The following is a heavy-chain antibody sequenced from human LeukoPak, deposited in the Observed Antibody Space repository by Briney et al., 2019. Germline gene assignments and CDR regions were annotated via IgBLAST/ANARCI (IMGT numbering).Heavy chain of an antibody. D-gene: IGHD6-13*01. CDR3: ARDLRSSCSTYFDY. V-gene: IGHV4-61*02. J-gene: IGHJ4*02. CDR2: IYTSGST. CDR1: GGSISSGSYY. Sequence: SETLSLTCTVSGGSISSGSYYWSWIRQPAGKGLEWIGRIYTSGSTNYNPSLKSRVTISVDTSKNQFSLKLSSVTAADTAVYYCARDLRSSCSTYFDYWGQGTLVTVSS.